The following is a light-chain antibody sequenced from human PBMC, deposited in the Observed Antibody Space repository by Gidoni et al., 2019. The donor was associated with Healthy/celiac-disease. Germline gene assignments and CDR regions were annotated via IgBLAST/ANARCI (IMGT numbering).Light chain of an antibody. CDR3: QQYNSYSPWT. CDR2: KAS. J-gene: IGKJ1*01. CDR1: QSISSS. V-gene: IGKV1-5*03. Sequence: DIQMTQSPSTLSASVGDRVTITCRASQSISSSLAWYQQKPGKAPKLLIYKASSLESGVPSRLRGSGSGTEFTLTISSLQPDDFAIYYCQQYNSYSPWTFGQGTKVEIK.